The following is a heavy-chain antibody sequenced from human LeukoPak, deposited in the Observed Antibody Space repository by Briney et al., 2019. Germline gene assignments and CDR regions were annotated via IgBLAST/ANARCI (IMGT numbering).Heavy chain of an antibody. Sequence: GGSLRLSCAASGFTFSSYAMHWVRQAPGKGLEYVSAISSNGGNTYYANSVKDRFTISRDNSKNTLYLQMGSLRPEDMAVCASSVRSSWDAPNDAFDIWGQGTMVTVSS. CDR2: ISSNGGNT. D-gene: IGHD6-13*01. J-gene: IGHJ3*02. CDR1: GFTFSSYA. CDR3: SVRSSWDAPNDAFDI. V-gene: IGHV3-64*01.